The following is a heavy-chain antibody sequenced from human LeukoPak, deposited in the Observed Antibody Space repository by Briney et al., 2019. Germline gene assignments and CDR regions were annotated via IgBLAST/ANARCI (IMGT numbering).Heavy chain of an antibody. Sequence: GGSLRLSCAASGFTFSSYSMNWVRQAPGKGLEWVSSISSSSSYIYYADSVKGRFTISRDNAKNSVYLQVNSLRVEDTAVYSCAKDREPHDFWSGYHDYWGQGILVTVSS. CDR2: ISSSSSYI. CDR1: GFTFSSYS. V-gene: IGHV3-21*01. D-gene: IGHD3-3*01. J-gene: IGHJ4*02. CDR3: AKDREPHDFWSGYHDY.